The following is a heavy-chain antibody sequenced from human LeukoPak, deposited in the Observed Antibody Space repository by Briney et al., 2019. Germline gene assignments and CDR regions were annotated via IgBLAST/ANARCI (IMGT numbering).Heavy chain of an antibody. CDR3: ARGVGAYYYDSSGPYFDY. J-gene: IGHJ4*02. CDR1: GGSISSYY. Sequence: SETLSLTCTVSGGSISSYYWSWIRQPPGKGLEWNGYIYYSGSTNYNPSLKSRVTISVDTSKNQFSLKLSSVTAADTAVYYCARGVGAYYYDSSGPYFDYWGQGTLVTVSS. D-gene: IGHD3-22*01. V-gene: IGHV4-59*01. CDR2: IYYSGST.